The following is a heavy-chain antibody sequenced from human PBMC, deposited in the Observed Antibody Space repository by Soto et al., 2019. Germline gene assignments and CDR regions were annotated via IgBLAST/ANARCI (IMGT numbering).Heavy chain of an antibody. V-gene: IGHV1-18*01. CDR2: IRAYNGNT. J-gene: IGHJ4*02. D-gene: IGHD3-16*01. CDR3: ARDLGELVTDDY. Sequence: QVQLVQSGAEVKKPGASVKVSCKASGYTFTSYVISWVRQAPGQGLEWMGWIRAYNGNTNYAQKLQGRVTMSTDTSTSAAYMELRSMRSDDTAVYYCARDLGELVTDDYWGQGTLVTVAA. CDR1: GYTFTSYV.